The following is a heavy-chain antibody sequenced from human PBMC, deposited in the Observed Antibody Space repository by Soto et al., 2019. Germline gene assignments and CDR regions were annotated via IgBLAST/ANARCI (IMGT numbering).Heavy chain of an antibody. CDR2: ISGSGGST. J-gene: IGHJ5*02. V-gene: IGHV3-23*01. CDR3: ATKTVSSSWFDP. Sequence: GSLRLSCAASGFTFSSCAMSWVRQAPGKGLEWVSAISGSGGSTYYADSVKGRFTISRDNSKNTLYLQMNSLRAEDTAVYYCATKTVSSSWFDPWGQGTLVTVSS. D-gene: IGHD4-4*01. CDR1: GFTFSSCA.